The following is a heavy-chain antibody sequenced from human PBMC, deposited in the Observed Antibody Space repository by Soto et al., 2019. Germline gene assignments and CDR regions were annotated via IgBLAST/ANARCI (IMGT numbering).Heavy chain of an antibody. J-gene: IGHJ6*02. D-gene: IGHD3-9*01. V-gene: IGHV1-18*01. CDR1: GYTFTSYG. CDR2: ISAYNGNT. Sequence: ASVKVSCKASGYTFTSYGISWVRQAPGQGLEWMGWISAYNGNTNYAQKLQGRVTMTTDKSTSTAYMELRSLRSDDTAVYYCARDLALRDLLTGYYNMGGGYYYGMDVWGQGTTVTVSS. CDR3: ARDLALRDLLTGYYNMGGGYYYGMDV.